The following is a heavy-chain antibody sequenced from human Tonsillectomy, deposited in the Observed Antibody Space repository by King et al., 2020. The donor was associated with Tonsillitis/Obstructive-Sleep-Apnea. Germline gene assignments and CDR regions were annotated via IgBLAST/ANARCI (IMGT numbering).Heavy chain of an antibody. CDR1: GGTFSSYA. D-gene: IGHD2-2*01. CDR3: ATRIEDIVVPSPLSFDY. V-gene: IGHV1-69*01. CDR2: IIPIFGTA. J-gene: IGHJ4*02. Sequence: QLVQSGAEVKKPGSSVKVSCKASGGTFSSYAISWVRQAPGQGLEWMGGIIPIFGTANYAQKFQGRVTITADESTSTAYMELSSLRSEDTAVYYCATRIEDIVVPSPLSFDYWGQGTLVTVSS.